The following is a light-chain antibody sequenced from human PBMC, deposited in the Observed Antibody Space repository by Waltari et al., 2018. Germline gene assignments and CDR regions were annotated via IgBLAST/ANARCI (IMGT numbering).Light chain of an antibody. V-gene: IGLV3-21*04. CDR2: YDR. CDR1: NIGSKN. CDR3: QVWDSSSDHQV. Sequence: SYVLTQPPSVSLAPGKTARITCAGDNIGSKNVHWYQQKSGRAPVLIIHYDRDRPSGIPERFSGSNSGNTATLTISRVEAGDEADYYRQVWDSSSDHQVFGTGTKVIVL. J-gene: IGLJ1*01.